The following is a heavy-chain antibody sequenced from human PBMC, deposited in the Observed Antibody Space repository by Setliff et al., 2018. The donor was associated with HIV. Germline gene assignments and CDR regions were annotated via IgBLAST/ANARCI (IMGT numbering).Heavy chain of an antibody. D-gene: IGHD7-27*01. Sequence: SETLSLTCAVSGYSISNSNWWGWIRQPPGKGLEWIGYIYYSGNSYYNPSLKSRVTISVDTSKNQFSLKLSSVTAADTAVYYCASWGTIWVPDAFDIWGQGTMVTVSS. CDR2: IYYSGNS. V-gene: IGHV4-28*01. J-gene: IGHJ3*02. CDR3: ASWGTIWVPDAFDI. CDR1: GYSISNSNW.